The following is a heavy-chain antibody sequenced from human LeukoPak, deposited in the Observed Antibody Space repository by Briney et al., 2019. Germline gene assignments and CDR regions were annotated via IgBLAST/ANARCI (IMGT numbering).Heavy chain of an antibody. J-gene: IGHJ4*02. Sequence: PGGSLRLSCAASGITFRSHRMDWVRQAPGKGLVWVSRINSDGSTTRYADSVKGRFTISRDNAKNTLYLQMNSLRAEDTAVYYCARAYYYGSGSPMGYWGQGTLVTVSS. CDR3: ARAYYYGSGSPMGY. D-gene: IGHD3-10*01. CDR1: GITFRSHR. CDR2: INSDGSTT. V-gene: IGHV3-74*01.